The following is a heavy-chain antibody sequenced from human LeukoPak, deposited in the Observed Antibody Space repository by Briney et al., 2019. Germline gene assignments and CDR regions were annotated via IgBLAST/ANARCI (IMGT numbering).Heavy chain of an antibody. V-gene: IGHV3-30-3*01. CDR2: ISYDGSNK. CDR1: GFTFSSYA. D-gene: IGHD2-2*01. J-gene: IGHJ4*02. Sequence: PGGSLRLSCAASGFTFSSYAMHWVRQAPGKGLEWVAVISYDGSNKYYADSVKGRFTISRDNSKNTLYLQMNSLRAEDTAVCYCARDPIVVVPAAMSPGSSYGSTFDYWGQGTLVTVSS. CDR3: ARDPIVVVPAAMSPGSSYGSTFDY.